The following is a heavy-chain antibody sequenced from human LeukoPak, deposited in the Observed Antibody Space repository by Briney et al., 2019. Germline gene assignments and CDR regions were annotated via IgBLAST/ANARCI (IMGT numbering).Heavy chain of an antibody. CDR1: VYTFSNYA. CDR3: VKERKGYYYDSSYHIFDY. CDR2: ISGSGGIT. Sequence: PGGSLRLACAASVYTFSNYAMGWVRQAPGKVLERISAISGSGGITYDAPSENGRVTIPRDNSKITVYVQLNSLRAEHTAVYYCVKERKGYYYDSSYHIFDYWGKGTLVTVSS. V-gene: IGHV3-23*01. J-gene: IGHJ4*02. D-gene: IGHD3-22*01.